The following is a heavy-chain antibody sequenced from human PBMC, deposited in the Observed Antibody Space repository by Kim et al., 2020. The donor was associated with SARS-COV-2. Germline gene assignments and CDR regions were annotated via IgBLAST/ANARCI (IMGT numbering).Heavy chain of an antibody. Sequence: ASVKVSCKASGYTFTSYGISWVRQAPGQGLEWMGWISAYNGNTNYAQKLQGRVTMTTDTSTSTAYMELRSLRSDDTAVYYCARELPSEWGGYQSDYWGQGTLVTVSS. CDR1: GYTFTSYG. CDR2: ISAYNGNT. V-gene: IGHV1-18*01. J-gene: IGHJ4*02. D-gene: IGHD5-18*01. CDR3: ARELPSEWGGYQSDY.